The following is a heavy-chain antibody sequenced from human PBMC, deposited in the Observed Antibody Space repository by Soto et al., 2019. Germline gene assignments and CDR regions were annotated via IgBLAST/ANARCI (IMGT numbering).Heavy chain of an antibody. Sequence: LGGSLRLSCAAPGFTFDDYAMHWVRQAPGKGLEWVSGISGSGGSTYYADSVKGRFTISRDNSKNTLYLQMNSLRAEDTVVYYCAKDRYSSGWYYFDYWGQGTLVTVSS. CDR2: ISGSGGST. V-gene: IGHV3-23*01. D-gene: IGHD6-19*01. J-gene: IGHJ4*02. CDR3: AKDRYSSGWYYFDY. CDR1: GFTFDDYA.